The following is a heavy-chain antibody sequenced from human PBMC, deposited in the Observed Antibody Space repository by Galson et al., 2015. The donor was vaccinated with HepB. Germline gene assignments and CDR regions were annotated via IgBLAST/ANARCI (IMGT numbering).Heavy chain of an antibody. D-gene: IGHD2-2*02. V-gene: IGHV1-2*02. CDR3: ARDPHYCSSTSCYTLGWFDP. J-gene: IGHJ5*02. CDR1: GYTFTGYY. CDR2: INPNSGGT. Sequence: SVKVSCKASGYTFTGYYMHWVRQAPGQGLEWMGWINPNSGGTNYAQKFQGRVTMTRDTSISTAYMELSRLRPDDTAVYYCARDPHYCSSTSCYTLGWFDPWGQGTLVTVSS.